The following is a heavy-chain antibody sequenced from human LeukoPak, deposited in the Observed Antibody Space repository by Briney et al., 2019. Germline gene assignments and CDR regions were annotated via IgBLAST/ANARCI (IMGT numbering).Heavy chain of an antibody. CDR1: GFTFGSYA. J-gene: IGHJ6*02. V-gene: IGHV3-30-3*01. D-gene: IGHD3-10*02. CDR2: MSFDGTHI. CDR3: ARCSGYGMDV. Sequence: PGGSLRLSCAVSGFTFGSYAMHWVRQAPGTGLEWVAVMSFDGTHIYYADSVKGRFTISRDNSKNTLYLQMNGLRAEDTAVYYCARCSGYGMDVWGQGTTVTVSS.